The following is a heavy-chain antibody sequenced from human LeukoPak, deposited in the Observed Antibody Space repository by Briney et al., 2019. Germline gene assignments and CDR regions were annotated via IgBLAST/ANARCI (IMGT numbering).Heavy chain of an antibody. Sequence: SQTLSLTCAISGDSVSSNSAAWNWIRQSPSRGLEWLGRTYYRSKWYNDYAVSVKSRITINPDTSKNQFSLQLNPVTPEDTAVYYCARGPRGGSYSYYYYYMDVWGKGTTVTVSS. CDR2: TYYRSKWYN. D-gene: IGHD1-26*01. CDR3: ARGPRGGSYSYYYYYMDV. J-gene: IGHJ6*03. CDR1: GDSVSSNSAA. V-gene: IGHV6-1*01.